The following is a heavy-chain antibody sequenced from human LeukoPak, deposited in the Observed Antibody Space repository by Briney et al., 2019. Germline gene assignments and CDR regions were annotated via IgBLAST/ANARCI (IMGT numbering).Heavy chain of an antibody. CDR1: GGSISSGDSY. V-gene: IGHV4-31*03. CDR3: ARVYKYYDSSGYYPYYGMDV. CDR2: IYYSGST. Sequence: SETLSLTCTVSGGSISSGDSYWSWIRQHPGKGLECIGYIYYSGSTYYNPSLKSRVIISVDTSKNQFSLKLSSVTAAVTAVYYCARVYKYYDSSGYYPYYGMDVWGQGTTVTVSS. D-gene: IGHD3-22*01. J-gene: IGHJ6*02.